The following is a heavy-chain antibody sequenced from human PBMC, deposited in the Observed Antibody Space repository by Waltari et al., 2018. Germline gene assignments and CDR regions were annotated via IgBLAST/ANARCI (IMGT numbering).Heavy chain of an antibody. Sequence: QVQLQESGPGLVKPSETLSLTCTVAGYSISSVYYWGWVRQPPGRGLEWIGSIYHSGSTYSNPSLKSRVTISVDTSKNQFSLTLSSMTAADTAVYYCAKYSGYDFDYWGQGTLVTVSS. V-gene: IGHV4-38-2*02. CDR3: AKYSGYDFDY. J-gene: IGHJ4*02. CDR2: IYHSGST. D-gene: IGHD5-12*01. CDR1: GYSISSVYY.